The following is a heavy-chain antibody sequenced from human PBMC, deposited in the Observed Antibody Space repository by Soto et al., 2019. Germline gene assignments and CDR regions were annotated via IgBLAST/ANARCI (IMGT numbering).Heavy chain of an antibody. J-gene: IGHJ6*02. CDR1: GYTFTSYG. Sequence: QVQLVQSGAEVKKPGASVKVSCKASGYTFTSYGISWVRQAPGQGLEWMGWISAYNGNTNYAQKLQGRVTMTTDTTTSTAYMELRSLRSDDTAVYYCARDSYCTNGVCSSGYGMDVWGQGTTVTVSS. CDR2: ISAYNGNT. D-gene: IGHD2-8*01. CDR3: ARDSYCTNGVCSSGYGMDV. V-gene: IGHV1-18*01.